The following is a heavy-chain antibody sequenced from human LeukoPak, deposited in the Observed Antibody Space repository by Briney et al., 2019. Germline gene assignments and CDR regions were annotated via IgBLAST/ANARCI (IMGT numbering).Heavy chain of an antibody. V-gene: IGHV3-23*01. J-gene: IGHJ6*02. CDR1: GFTFSSYA. CDR3: AKVSSFYGMDV. CDR2: FSGSGRST. D-gene: IGHD6-6*01. Sequence: GGSLRLSCAASGFTFSSYAMSWVRQAPGKGLEWVSGFSGSGRSTNYADSVKGRFTISRDNSKNTLYLQMNSLRAEDTAVYYCAKVSSFYGMDVWGQGTTVTVSS.